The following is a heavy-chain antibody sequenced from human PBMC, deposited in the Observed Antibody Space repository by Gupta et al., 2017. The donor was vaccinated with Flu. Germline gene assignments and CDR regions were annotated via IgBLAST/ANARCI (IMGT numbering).Heavy chain of an antibody. J-gene: IGHJ5*02. Sequence: SNARMGVSWIRQPPGKALEWLAHIFSNDEKSYSTSLKSRLTISKDTSKSQVVLTMTNMDPVDTATYYCARIQGGRCLEWGRFDPGGQGTLVTVSS. CDR3: ARIQGGRCLEWGRFDP. CDR1: SNARMG. D-gene: IGHD3-3*01. CDR2: IFSNDEK. V-gene: IGHV2-26*01.